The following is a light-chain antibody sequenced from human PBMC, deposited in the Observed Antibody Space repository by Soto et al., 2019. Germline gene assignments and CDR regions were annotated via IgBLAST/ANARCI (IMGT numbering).Light chain of an antibody. J-gene: IGKJ1*01. CDR1: QTISSW. CDR3: QQYNNYPLT. Sequence: DIQMTQSPSTLSASVADRVTISCRASQTISSWLAWYQQKPGKAPKLLIYAASSLESGVPSRFSGSGSGTEFTLTISSLQTDDFATYYCQQYNNYPLTFGQGTKVDIK. CDR2: AAS. V-gene: IGKV1-5*01.